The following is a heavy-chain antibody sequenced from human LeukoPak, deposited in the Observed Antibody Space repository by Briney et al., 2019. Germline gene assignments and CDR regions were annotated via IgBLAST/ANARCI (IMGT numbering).Heavy chain of an antibody. V-gene: IGHV3-11*04. CDR1: GFTFSDYY. J-gene: IGHJ4*02. D-gene: IGHD1-26*01. Sequence: GGSLRLSYAASGFTFSDYYMSWIRQAPGKGLEWVSYISSSGSTIYYADSVKGRFTISRDNAKNSLYLQMNSLRAEDTAVYYCARDEVGATTDFDYWGQGTLVTVSS. CDR3: ARDEVGATTDFDY. CDR2: ISSSGSTI.